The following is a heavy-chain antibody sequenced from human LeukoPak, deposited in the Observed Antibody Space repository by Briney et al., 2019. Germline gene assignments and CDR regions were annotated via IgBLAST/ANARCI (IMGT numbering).Heavy chain of an antibody. D-gene: IGHD6-13*01. Sequence: GGSLRLSCAASGFTFSSYSMNWVRQAPGKGLEWVSSISSSSSYIYYADSVKGRFTISRDNAKNSLYLQMNSLRAEDTAVYYCARVEQPGTNWFDPWGQGTLVTVSS. V-gene: IGHV3-21*01. J-gene: IGHJ5*02. CDR1: GFTFSSYS. CDR3: ARVEQPGTNWFDP. CDR2: ISSSSSYI.